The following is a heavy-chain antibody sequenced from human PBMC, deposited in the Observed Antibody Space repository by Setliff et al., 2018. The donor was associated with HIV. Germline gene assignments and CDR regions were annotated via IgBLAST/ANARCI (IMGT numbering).Heavy chain of an antibody. CDR1: GVPTSASTYY. CDR2: ISYSGKT. CDR3: AREIYGGNSRPFDY. V-gene: IGHV4-39*07. D-gene: IGHD4-17*01. Sequence: SETLSLTCTVSGVPTSASTYYWGWIRQPPGKGLDWIGYISYSGKTYYNPSLKSRVTISVDTSKNQLSLKLSSVTAADTAVYYCAREIYGGNSRPFDYWGQGTLVTVS. J-gene: IGHJ4*02.